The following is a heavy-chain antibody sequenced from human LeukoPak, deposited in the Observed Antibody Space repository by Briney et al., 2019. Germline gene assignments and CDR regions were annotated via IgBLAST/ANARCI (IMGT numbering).Heavy chain of an antibody. CDR3: AKADGAV. V-gene: IGHV3-9*01. D-gene: IGHD1-26*01. Sequence: GGSLRLSCAASGFTFDDYAMDWVRQAPGKGLEWVSGISWNSGSIGYADSVKGRFTISRDNAKNSLYLQMNSLRAEDTALYYCAKADGAVWGQGTLVTVSS. CDR2: ISWNSGSI. CDR1: GFTFDDYA. J-gene: IGHJ4*02.